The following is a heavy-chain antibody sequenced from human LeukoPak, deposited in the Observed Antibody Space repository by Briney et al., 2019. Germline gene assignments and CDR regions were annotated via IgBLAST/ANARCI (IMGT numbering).Heavy chain of an antibody. J-gene: IGHJ4*02. CDR1: GFTFSHFW. Sequence: GGSLRLSCAASGFTFSHFWMSWVRQAPGKGLEWVAYIKKTGSETYYVDSVKGRFTITRDNTRSSLFLQMYSLRAEDTAVYFCAREDGYCSGGNCYSYFDSWGQGTLVTVSS. CDR2: IKKTGSET. CDR3: AREDGYCSGGNCYSYFDS. V-gene: IGHV3-7*01. D-gene: IGHD2-15*01.